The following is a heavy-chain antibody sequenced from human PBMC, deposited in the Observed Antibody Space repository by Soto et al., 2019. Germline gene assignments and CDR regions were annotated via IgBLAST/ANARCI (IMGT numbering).Heavy chain of an antibody. CDR2: ISGYNGNT. V-gene: IGHV1-18*01. J-gene: IGHJ4*02. CDR3: AREGQLGY. CDR1: GYTFSRYG. Sequence: QVQLVQSGSEVKKPGASVKVSCKPSGYTFSRYGFSWVRQAPGQGLEWIGWISGYNGNTNYAQRFQGGVTMTTDTSTNTAYMEWRSLRSDDTAVYYCAREGQLGYWGQGTLCNVSS. D-gene: IGHD6-6*01.